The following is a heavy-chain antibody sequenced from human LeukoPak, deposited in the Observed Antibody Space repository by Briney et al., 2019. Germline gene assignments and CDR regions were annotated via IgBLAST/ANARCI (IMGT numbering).Heavy chain of an antibody. CDR1: GFTSSSYA. J-gene: IGHJ4*02. Sequence: PGGSLRLSCVASGFTSSSYAMSWVRQAPGKGLEWVSAISGSGGSTYYADSVKGRFTISRDNSKNTLYLQMNSLRAEDTAVYYCAAVAYSNYATFDYWGQGILVTVSS. CDR2: ISGSGGST. CDR3: AAVAYSNYATFDY. V-gene: IGHV3-23*01. D-gene: IGHD4-11*01.